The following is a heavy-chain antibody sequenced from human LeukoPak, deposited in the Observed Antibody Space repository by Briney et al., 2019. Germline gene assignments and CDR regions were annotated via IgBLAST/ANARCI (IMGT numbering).Heavy chain of an antibody. CDR2: IKQDGSEK. V-gene: IGHV3-7*01. CDR3: ARDPGTHYGSSWYNGMDV. J-gene: IGHJ6*02. D-gene: IGHD6-13*01. CDR1: GFTFSSYW. Sequence: GGSLRLSCAASGFTFSSYWMSWVRQAPGKGLEWVANIKQDGSEKYYVDSVKGRFTISRDNAKNSLYLQMNSLRAEDTAVYYCARDPGTHYGSSWYNGMDVWGQGTTVTVSS.